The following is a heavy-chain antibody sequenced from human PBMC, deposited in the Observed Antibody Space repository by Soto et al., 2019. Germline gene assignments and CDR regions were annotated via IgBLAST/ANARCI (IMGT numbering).Heavy chain of an antibody. J-gene: IGHJ4*02. Sequence: SQTLSLTCAISGDSVSSNSAAWNWIRWSPSRGHEWLGSTYCRSNLRHEDAVYVQSRITVNPEPCKNHFSLQLNSVTRDDTAVDSCARGVAGSGFDLWGQGTLVTVSS. CDR2: TYCRSNLRH. V-gene: IGHV6-1*01. D-gene: IGHD6-19*01. CDR3: ARGVAGSGFDL. CDR1: GDSVSSNSAA.